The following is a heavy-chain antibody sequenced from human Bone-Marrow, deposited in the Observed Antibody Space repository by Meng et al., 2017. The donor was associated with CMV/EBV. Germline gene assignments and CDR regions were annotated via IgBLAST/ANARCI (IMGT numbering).Heavy chain of an antibody. CDR3: ARGYQTIFGVVIQYYYYGMDV. V-gene: IGHV1-8*02. CDR2: MNPNSGNT. J-gene: IGHJ6*02. Sequence: ASVKVSCKASGYTFTSYYMHWVRQATGQGLEWMGWMNPNSGNTGYAQKFQGRVTMTRNTSISTAYMELSSLRSEDTAVYYCARGYQTIFGVVIQYYYYGMDVWGQGPTVTVYS. D-gene: IGHD3-3*01. CDR1: GYTFTSYY.